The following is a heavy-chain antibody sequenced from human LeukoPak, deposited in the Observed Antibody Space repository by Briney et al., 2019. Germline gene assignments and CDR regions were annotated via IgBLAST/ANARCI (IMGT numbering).Heavy chain of an antibody. V-gene: IGHV3-23*01. CDR3: ARVGGQRSRHATDY. CDR2: ISGSGGST. Sequence: PGGSLRLSCAASGFTFSSYATSWVRQAPGKGLEWVSAISGSGGSTYYADSVKGRFTISRDNGKNSLFLQLNSLRADDSAVYYCARVGGQRSRHATDYWGQGTLVTVSS. J-gene: IGHJ4*02. D-gene: IGHD6-25*01. CDR1: GFTFSSYA.